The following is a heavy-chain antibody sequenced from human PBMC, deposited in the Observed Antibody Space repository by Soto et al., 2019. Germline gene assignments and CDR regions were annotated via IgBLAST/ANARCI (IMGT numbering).Heavy chain of an antibody. CDR1: GYTFTSYG. CDR3: ARDLDFGVVPAASPPDP. CDR2: ISAYNGNT. V-gene: IGHV1-18*01. D-gene: IGHD2-2*03. J-gene: IGHJ5*02. Sequence: ASVKVSCKASGYTFTSYGISWVRQAPGQGLEWMGWISAYNGNTNYAQKLQGRVTMTTDTSTSTAYMELRSLRSDDTAVYYCARDLDFGVVPAASPPDPWGQGTLVTVSS.